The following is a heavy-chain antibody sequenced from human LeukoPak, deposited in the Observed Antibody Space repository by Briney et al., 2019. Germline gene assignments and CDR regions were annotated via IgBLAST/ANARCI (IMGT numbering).Heavy chain of an antibody. V-gene: IGHV1-8*01. D-gene: IGHD2-2*02. Sequence: GASVKVSCKASGYTFTSYDINWVRQATGQGLEWMGWMNPNSGNTGYAQKFQGRVTMTRNTSISTAYMELSSLRSEDTAVYYCARGDTKFCNSASCHNPFDTWGQGTRVTVSS. CDR2: MNPNSGNT. CDR1: GYTFTSYD. J-gene: IGHJ5*02. CDR3: ARGDTKFCNSASCHNPFDT.